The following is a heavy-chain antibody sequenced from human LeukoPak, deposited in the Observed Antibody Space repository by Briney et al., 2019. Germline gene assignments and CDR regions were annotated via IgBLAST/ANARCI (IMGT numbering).Heavy chain of an antibody. CDR1: GCTFSSYA. V-gene: IGHV1-69*05. D-gene: IGHD3-9*01. CDR3: ARGRASDHDKQIYCY. Sequence: GASVKLSCKASGCTFSSYAISWVRQAPGQGLEWMGGIIPIFGTANYAQKFQGRVTITTDESTNTAYMELSSLRSEDTAVYYCARGRASDHDKQIYCYWGPGTLVNVSS. CDR2: IIPIFGTA. J-gene: IGHJ4*02.